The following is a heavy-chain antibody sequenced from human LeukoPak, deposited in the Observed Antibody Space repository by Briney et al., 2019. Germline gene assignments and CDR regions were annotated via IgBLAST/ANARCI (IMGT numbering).Heavy chain of an antibody. Sequence: SVKVSCKASGGTFSSYAISWVRQAPGQGLEWMGGIIPIFGTANYAQKFQGRVTITTDESTSTAYMELSSLRSGDTAVYYCARDQDYYDSSGYYGGFDYWGQGTLVTVSS. J-gene: IGHJ4*02. CDR2: IIPIFGTA. V-gene: IGHV1-69*05. CDR3: ARDQDYYDSSGYYGGFDY. CDR1: GGTFSSYA. D-gene: IGHD3-22*01.